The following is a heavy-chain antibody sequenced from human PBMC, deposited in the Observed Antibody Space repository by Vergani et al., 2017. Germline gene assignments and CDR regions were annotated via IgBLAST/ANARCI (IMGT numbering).Heavy chain of an antibody. CDR1: GFTFSNSA. Sequence: EVHLLESGGGQVEAGGSLRLSCVASGFTFSNSAMSWVRQTSGEGREWVSAISGSGGSTYYADSVKGRFTISRDNSKNTLYLQMNSLRAEDTAVYYCAKAGYSSSWYEGRFDPWGQGTLVTVSS. CDR3: AKAGYSSSWYEGRFDP. D-gene: IGHD6-13*01. J-gene: IGHJ5*02. V-gene: IGHV3-23*01. CDR2: ISGSGGST.